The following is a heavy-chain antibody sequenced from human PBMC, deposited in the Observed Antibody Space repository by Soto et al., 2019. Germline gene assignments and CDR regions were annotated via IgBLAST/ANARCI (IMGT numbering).Heavy chain of an antibody. J-gene: IGHJ6*03. D-gene: IGHD2-2*01. CDR1: GYTFTIYG. V-gene: IGHV1-18*01. CDR2: ISAYNGNT. CDR3: ARRIVVVPAAMGHYYYYYMDV. Sequence: ASVKVSCKASGYTFTIYGISWVRQAPGQGLEWMGWISAYNGNTNYAQKLQGRVTMTTDTSTSTAYMELRSLRSDDTAVYYCARRIVVVPAAMGHYYYYYMDVWGKGTTVTVSS.